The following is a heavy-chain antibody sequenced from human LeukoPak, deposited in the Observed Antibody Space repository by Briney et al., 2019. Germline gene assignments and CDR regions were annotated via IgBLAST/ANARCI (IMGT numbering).Heavy chain of an antibody. D-gene: IGHD6-19*01. Sequence: SETLSLTCAVYGGSFSGYYWSWIRQPPGKGLEWIGEINHSGSTNYNPSLKSRVTISVDTSKNQFSLKLSSVTAADTAVYYCARDIAVAPHAFDIWGQGTMVTVSS. CDR1: GGSFSGYY. CDR3: ARDIAVAPHAFDI. V-gene: IGHV4-34*01. J-gene: IGHJ3*02. CDR2: INHSGST.